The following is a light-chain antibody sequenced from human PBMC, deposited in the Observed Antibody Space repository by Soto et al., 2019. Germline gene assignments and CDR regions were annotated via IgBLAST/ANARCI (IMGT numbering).Light chain of an antibody. CDR3: QQLNSYTLT. Sequence: EMHSTQSPSFMSASVGDRVTITCRASQGIGSYLSWYQQKQGKAPKILIYAASTLQTGVPSRFSGSASGTDGTITISSLQKEDGATYYCQQLNSYTLTFGGGTKVDIK. J-gene: IGKJ4*01. CDR2: AAS. CDR1: QGIGSY. V-gene: IGKV1-9*01.